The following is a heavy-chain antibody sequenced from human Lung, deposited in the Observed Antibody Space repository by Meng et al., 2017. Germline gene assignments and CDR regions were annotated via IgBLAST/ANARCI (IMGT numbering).Heavy chain of an antibody. D-gene: IGHD4-11*01. V-gene: IGHV4-34*01. Sequence: QVQLQQWGAVLLKPSETLSLPCVVSGGSFSDYYWSWIRQPPGKGLEWIGEINHSGSTNYNPSLESRATISVGTSQNNLSLKLSSVTAADSAVYYCARGPTTMAHDFDYWGQGTLVTVSS. CDR1: GGSFSDYY. CDR2: INHSGST. J-gene: IGHJ4*02. CDR3: ARGPTTMAHDFDY.